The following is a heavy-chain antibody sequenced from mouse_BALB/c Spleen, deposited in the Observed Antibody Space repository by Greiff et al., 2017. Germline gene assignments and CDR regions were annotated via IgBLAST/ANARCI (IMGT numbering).Heavy chain of an antibody. D-gene: IGHD1-1*01. CDR2: ISNGGGST. CDR1: GFTFSSYT. Sequence: EVKLVESGGGLVQPGGSLKLSCAASGFTFSSYTMSWVRQTPEKRLEWVAYISNGGGSTYYPDTVKGRFTISRDNAKNTLYLQMSSLKSEDTAMYYCARAGSSYVDYWGQGTTLTVSS. J-gene: IGHJ2*01. CDR3: ARAGSSYVDY. V-gene: IGHV5-12-2*01.